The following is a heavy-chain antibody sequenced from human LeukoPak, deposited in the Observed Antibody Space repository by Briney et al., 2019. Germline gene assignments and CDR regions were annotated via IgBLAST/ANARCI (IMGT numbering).Heavy chain of an antibody. CDR2: INSDGSDT. D-gene: IGHD6-13*01. CDR1: GFTFSSYW. Sequence: PGGFLRLSCAASGFTFSSYWMHWVRQAPGKGLMWVSRINSDGSDTNYADSVKGRFTISRDNAENTLYLQMNSLRVEDTAVYYCARVAYSSTWYVDYWGQGTLVTVSS. J-gene: IGHJ4*02. V-gene: IGHV3-74*01. CDR3: ARVAYSSTWYVDY.